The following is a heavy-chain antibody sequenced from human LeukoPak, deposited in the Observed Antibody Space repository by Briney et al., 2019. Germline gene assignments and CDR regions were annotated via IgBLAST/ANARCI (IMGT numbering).Heavy chain of an antibody. CDR2: IKQDGSDN. V-gene: IGHV3-7*01. D-gene: IGHD2-15*01. J-gene: IGHJ3*02. Sequence: PGGSLRLSCLDSGFTFSSYWMSWVRQAPGKGREWVADIKQDGSDNYYVDSVNGRFTISRDNAKNSLYLQMNSLRAEDTAVYFCASGPRWVGAAWAHSFNIWGQGTMVTVSS. CDR3: ASGPRWVGAAWAHSFNI. CDR1: GFTFSSYW.